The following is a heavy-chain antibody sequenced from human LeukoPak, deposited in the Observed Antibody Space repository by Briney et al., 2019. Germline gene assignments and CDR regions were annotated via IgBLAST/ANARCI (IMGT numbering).Heavy chain of an antibody. J-gene: IGHJ4*02. CDR1: GGSISSSNYY. CDR2: IYTSEST. D-gene: IGHD4-23*01. Sequence: PSETLSLTCSVSGGSISSSNYYWSWIRQPAGKGLEWIGRIYTSESTNYNPSLKSRVTISVDTSKNQFSLKLSSVTAADTAVYYCARGNYGGESDYWGQGTLVTVSS. CDR3: ARGNYGGESDY. V-gene: IGHV4-61*02.